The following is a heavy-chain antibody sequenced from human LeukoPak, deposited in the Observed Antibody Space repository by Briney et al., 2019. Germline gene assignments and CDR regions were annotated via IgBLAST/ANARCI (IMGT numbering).Heavy chain of an antibody. CDR2: IRYDGSNK. V-gene: IGHV3-30*02. Sequence: GGSLRLSCAASGFTFSNYGMHWVRQAPGKGLEWVALIRYDGSNKYYADSVKGQFTISRDNSKNTLYLQMNSLRAEGTAVYYCAKSYCSGGSCFSDYWGQGTLVTVSS. CDR1: GFTFSNYG. D-gene: IGHD2-15*01. J-gene: IGHJ4*02. CDR3: AKSYCSGGSCFSDY.